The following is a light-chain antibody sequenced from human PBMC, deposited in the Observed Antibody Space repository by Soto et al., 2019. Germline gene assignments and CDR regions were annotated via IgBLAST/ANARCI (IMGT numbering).Light chain of an antibody. J-gene: IGLJ1*01. CDR1: SSDVGGFNY. Sequence: QSALTQPPSASGSPGQSVTISCTGTSSDVGGFNYVSWYQQHPGKAPKLMISEVNKRPSGAPDRFSGSKSGNTASLTVSGLQAEDEADYYCSSYAGINNLGVFGTGTKLTVL. V-gene: IGLV2-8*01. CDR2: EVN. CDR3: SSYAGINNLGV.